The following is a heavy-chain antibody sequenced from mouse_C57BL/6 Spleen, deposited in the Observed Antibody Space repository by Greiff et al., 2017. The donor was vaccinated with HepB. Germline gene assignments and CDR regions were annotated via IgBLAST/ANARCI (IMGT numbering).Heavy chain of an antibody. D-gene: IGHD1-1*01. J-gene: IGHJ3*01. CDR2: INPNNGGT. CDR1: GYTFTDYN. Sequence: DVQLQESGPELVKPGASVKIPCKASGYTFTDYNMDWVKQSHGKSLEWIGDINPNNGGTIYNQKFKGKATLTVDKSSSTAYMELRSLTSEDTAVYYCARRVDYYGSSYVFAYWGQGTLVTVSA. V-gene: IGHV1-18*01. CDR3: ARRVDYYGSSYVFAY.